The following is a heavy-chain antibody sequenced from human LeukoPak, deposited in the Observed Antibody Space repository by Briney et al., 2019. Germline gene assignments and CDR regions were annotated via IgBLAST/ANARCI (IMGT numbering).Heavy chain of an antibody. CDR2: ISHSGST. CDR3: ARDVSSTSVGWFDP. CDR1: GGSFSGYY. D-gene: IGHD2-2*01. J-gene: IGHJ5*02. V-gene: IGHV4-34*01. Sequence: PSETLSLTCAVYGGSFSGYYWSWIRQPPGKGLEWIGEISHSGSTNYNPSLKSRVTISVDTSKNQFSLKLSSVTAADTAVYYCARDVSSTSVGWFDPWGQGTLVTVSS.